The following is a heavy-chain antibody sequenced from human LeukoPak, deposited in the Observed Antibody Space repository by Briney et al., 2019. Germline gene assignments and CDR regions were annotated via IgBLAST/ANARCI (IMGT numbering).Heavy chain of an antibody. V-gene: IGHV1-2*02. D-gene: IGHD2-15*01. CDR1: GYTFTGYY. Sequence: GASVKVSCKASGYTFTGYYMHWVRQAPGQGLEWMGWINPNSGGANYAQKFQGRVTMTRDTSISTAYMELSRLRSDDTAVYYCARGGIVVVVAATLAFDIWGQGTMVTVSS. CDR2: INPNSGGA. CDR3: ARGGIVVVVAATLAFDI. J-gene: IGHJ3*02.